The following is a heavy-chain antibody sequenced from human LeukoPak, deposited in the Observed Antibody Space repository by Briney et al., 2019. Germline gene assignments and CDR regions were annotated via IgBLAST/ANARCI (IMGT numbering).Heavy chain of an antibody. D-gene: IGHD6-19*01. CDR3: ARLLAVAGSCMDV. Sequence: GGSLRLSCAASGFSFRDYYMSWIRQALGKGLEWISYISSSGSTKYYTDSVRGRFAISRDNAKNSLYLQMNSLRVEDTAVYYCARLLAVAGSCMDVWGKGTTVTVSS. V-gene: IGHV3-11*04. CDR2: ISSSGSTK. CDR1: GFSFRDYY. J-gene: IGHJ6*03.